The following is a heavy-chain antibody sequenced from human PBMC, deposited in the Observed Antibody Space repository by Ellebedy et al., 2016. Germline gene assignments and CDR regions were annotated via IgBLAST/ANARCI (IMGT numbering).Heavy chain of an antibody. V-gene: IGHV1-8*01. CDR2: MNPNSGNT. CDR3: ARPLRGNWFDP. CDR1: GYTFTSYD. Sequence: ASVKVSXXASGYTFTSYDINWVRQATGQGLEWMGWMNPNSGNTGYAQKFQGRVTMTRNTSISTAYMELSSLRSEDTAVYYCARPLRGNWFDPWGQGTLVTVSS. J-gene: IGHJ5*02.